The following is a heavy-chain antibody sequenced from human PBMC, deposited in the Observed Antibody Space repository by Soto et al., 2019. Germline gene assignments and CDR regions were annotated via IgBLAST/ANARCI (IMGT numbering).Heavy chain of an antibody. CDR1: GFTFSSYA. V-gene: IGHV3-23*01. D-gene: IGHD5-12*01. Sequence: GGSLRLSCAASGFTFSSYAMSWVRQAPGKGLEWVSAISGSGGSTYYADSVKGRFTISRDNSKNTLYLQMNSLRAEDTAVYYCAKVGGDPRYSGYVPDYWGQGTLVTVSS. J-gene: IGHJ4*02. CDR2: ISGSGGST. CDR3: AKVGGDPRYSGYVPDY.